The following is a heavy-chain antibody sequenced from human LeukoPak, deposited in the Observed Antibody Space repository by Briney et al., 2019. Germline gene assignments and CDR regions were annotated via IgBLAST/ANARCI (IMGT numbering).Heavy chain of an antibody. CDR2: INHSGST. CDR1: GGSSSGYY. J-gene: IGHJ4*02. CDR3: ARGVGWYCSGGSCYWDY. Sequence: SETLSLTCAVYGGSSSGYYWSWIRQPPGKGLEWIGEINHSGSTNYNPSLKSRVTISVDTSKNQFSLKLSSVTAADTAVYYCARGVGWYCSGGSCYWDYWGQGTLVTVSS. D-gene: IGHD2-15*01. V-gene: IGHV4-34*01.